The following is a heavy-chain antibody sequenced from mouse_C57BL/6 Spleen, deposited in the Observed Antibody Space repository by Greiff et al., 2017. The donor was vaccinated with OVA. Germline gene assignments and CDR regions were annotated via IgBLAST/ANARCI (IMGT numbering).Heavy chain of an antibody. J-gene: IGHJ2*01. CDR2: IDPSDSYT. CDR1: GYTFTSYW. CDR3: ARHYYGSSYVY. V-gene: IGHV1-59*01. D-gene: IGHD1-1*01. Sequence: VQLQQPGAELVRPGTSVKLSCKASGYTFTSYWMHWVKQRPGQGLEWIGVIDPSDSYTNYNQKFKGKATLTVDTSSSTAYMQLSSLTSEDSAVDYCARHYYGSSYVYWGQGTTLTVSA.